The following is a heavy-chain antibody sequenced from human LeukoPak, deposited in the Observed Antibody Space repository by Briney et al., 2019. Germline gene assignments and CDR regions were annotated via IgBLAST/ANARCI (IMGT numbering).Heavy chain of an antibody. D-gene: IGHD3-10*01. V-gene: IGHV3-33*08. CDR1: GFTFSTYA. CDR3: AGDQRGPGSLDY. Sequence: PGGSLRLSCAASGFTFSTYAMHWVRQAPGKGLEWVAVIWYDGSNKYYADSVKGRFTISRDNSKNTLYLQMNSLRAEDTAVYYCAGDQRGPGSLDYWGQGTLVTVSS. J-gene: IGHJ4*02. CDR2: IWYDGSNK.